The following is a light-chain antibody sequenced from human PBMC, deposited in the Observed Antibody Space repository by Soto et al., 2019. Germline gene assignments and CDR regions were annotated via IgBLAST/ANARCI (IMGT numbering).Light chain of an antibody. CDR3: QQCGTSPKT. CDR1: QIVSSIY. J-gene: IGKJ1*01. V-gene: IGKV3-20*01. CDR2: GAS. Sequence: EIVVTQSPCTLSLSPVERATLSCRASQIVSSIYLSWSQQKPGHAPRLLMYGASTRSTGIPDRFSGSGSGTDFTLTISRLEPEDFAVYYCQQCGTSPKTFGQGTKVEIK.